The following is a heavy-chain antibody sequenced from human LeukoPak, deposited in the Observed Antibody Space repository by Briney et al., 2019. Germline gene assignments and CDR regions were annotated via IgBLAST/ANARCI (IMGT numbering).Heavy chain of an antibody. CDR1: GYTFTNYY. CDR2: VNPSGDDT. Sequence: ASVKVSCKASGYTFTNYYVHWVLQAPGQGLEWMGVVNPSGDDTNYARNFQGRLTVTRDTSTATVYMELSSLTSEDAAVYYCASEIPSTSYCNYWGQGTLVTVSS. V-gene: IGHV1-46*03. D-gene: IGHD2-15*01. J-gene: IGHJ4*02. CDR3: ASEIPSTSYCNY.